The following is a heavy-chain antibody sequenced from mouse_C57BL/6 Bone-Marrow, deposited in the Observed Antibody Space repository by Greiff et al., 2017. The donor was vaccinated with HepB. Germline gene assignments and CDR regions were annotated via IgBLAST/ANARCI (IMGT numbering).Heavy chain of an antibody. CDR3: SFGYYGSSYRYFDV. CDR2: IRSKSNNYAT. J-gene: IGHJ1*03. V-gene: IGHV10-1*01. CDR1: GFSFNTYA. Sequence: EVMLVESGGGLVQPKGSLKLSCAASGFSFNTYAMNWVRQAPGKGLEWVARIRSKSNNYATYYADSVKDRFTISRDDSESMLYLQMNNLKTEDTAMYYSSFGYYGSSYRYFDVWGTGTTVTVSS. D-gene: IGHD1-1*01.